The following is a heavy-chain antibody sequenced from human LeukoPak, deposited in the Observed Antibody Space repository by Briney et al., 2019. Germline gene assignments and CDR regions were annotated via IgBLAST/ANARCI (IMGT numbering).Heavy chain of an antibody. Sequence: GGSLRLSCAASGFTFSSYWMSWVRQAPGEGLEWVAKINQDGTEKAYVDSVRGRFTISRDNAKNSLFLQMNSLRAEDTAVYYCARDRVGATDYFDYWGQGTLVTVSS. CDR1: GFTFSSYW. CDR2: INQDGTEK. V-gene: IGHV3-7*03. CDR3: ARDRVGATDYFDY. J-gene: IGHJ4*02. D-gene: IGHD1-26*01.